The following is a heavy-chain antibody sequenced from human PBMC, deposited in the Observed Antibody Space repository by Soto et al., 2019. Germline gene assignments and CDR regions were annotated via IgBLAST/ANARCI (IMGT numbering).Heavy chain of an antibody. CDR1: VVSISSYY. Sequence: SETLSLTCTVSVVSISSYYWSWIRHPPGKGLEWIGYIYYSGSTNYNPSLKSRVTISVDTSKNQFSLKLSSVTAADTAVYYCARYPLIATGAFDIWGQGTMVTVSS. CDR3: ARYPLIATGAFDI. CDR2: IYYSGST. J-gene: IGHJ3*02. D-gene: IGHD3-22*01. V-gene: IGHV4-59*01.